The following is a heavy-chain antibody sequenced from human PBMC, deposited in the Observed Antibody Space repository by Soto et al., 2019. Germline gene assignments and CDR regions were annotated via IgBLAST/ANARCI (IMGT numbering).Heavy chain of an antibody. CDR2: IYHSGST. J-gene: IGHJ5*02. CDR3: DRVPDR. V-gene: IGHV4-30-2*01. Sequence: QLQLQESGSGLVKPSQTLSLTCAVSGGSISSGGYSWSWIRQPPGKGLEWIGYIYHSGSTYYNPSLKSRGTITVDRSKDQFSLKLSPVAAAGTAVYYWDRVPDRGGQGTLVTVSS. D-gene: IGHD2-2*01. CDR1: GGSISSGGYS.